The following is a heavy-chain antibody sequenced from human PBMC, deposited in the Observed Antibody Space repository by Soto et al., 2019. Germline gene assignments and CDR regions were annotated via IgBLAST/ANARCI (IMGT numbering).Heavy chain of an antibody. V-gene: IGHV3-7*05. CDR2: IKKDGSRT. D-gene: IGHD2-8*01. CDR3: ARDVSPGTSTLYLDAFDI. J-gene: IGHJ3*02. Sequence: EAQLVESGGGLVQPGGSLRLSCEASGFSLGSYWMTWVRQAPGKGLEWVANIKKDGSRTSYLDSVRGRFTISRDNVGNSLSLLMDSLRAEHTGLYFCARDVSPGTSTLYLDAFDIWGQGTMVTVSS. CDR1: GFSLGSYW.